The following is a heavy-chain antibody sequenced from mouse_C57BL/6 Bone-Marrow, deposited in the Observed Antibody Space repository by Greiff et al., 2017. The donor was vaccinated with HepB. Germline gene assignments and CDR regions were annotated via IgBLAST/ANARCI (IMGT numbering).Heavy chain of an antibody. CDR3: TRSVLIYAMDY. CDR2: IDPETGGT. V-gene: IGHV1-15*01. Sequence: VQLQQSGAELVRPGASVTLSCKASGYTFTDYEMHWVKQTPVHGLEWIGAIDPETGGTAYNQKFKGKAILTADKSSSTAYMELRSLTSEDSADYYCTRSVLIYAMDYWGQGTSVTVSS. J-gene: IGHJ4*01. CDR1: GYTFTDYE.